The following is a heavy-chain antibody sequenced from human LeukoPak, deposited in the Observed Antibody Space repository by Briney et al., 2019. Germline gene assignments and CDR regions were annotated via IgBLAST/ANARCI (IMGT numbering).Heavy chain of an antibody. J-gene: IGHJ4*02. Sequence: PSEALSLTCAVYGGSFSGYYWSWIRQPPGKGLEWIGEINHSGSTNYNPSLKSRVTISVDTSKNQFPLKLSSVTAADTAVYYCAREKIDYDYVWGSYRQIYYFDYWGQGTLVTVSS. CDR2: INHSGST. CDR1: GGSFSGYY. CDR3: AREKIDYDYVWGSYRQIYYFDY. V-gene: IGHV4-34*01. D-gene: IGHD3-16*02.